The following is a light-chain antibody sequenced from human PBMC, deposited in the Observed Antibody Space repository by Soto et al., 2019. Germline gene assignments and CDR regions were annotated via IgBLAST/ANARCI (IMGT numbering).Light chain of an antibody. Sequence: EIVLAQSPGTLSLSPGERATLSCRASQTISSRYLTWYQQKSGQVPRLLIDGASSRATGIPDRFSGSGSGTDFTLTISRLEPEDVAVYYCHHSGNSHGTFGQGTKVEIK. CDR3: HHSGNSHGT. CDR2: GAS. J-gene: IGKJ1*01. V-gene: IGKV3-20*01. CDR1: QTISSRY.